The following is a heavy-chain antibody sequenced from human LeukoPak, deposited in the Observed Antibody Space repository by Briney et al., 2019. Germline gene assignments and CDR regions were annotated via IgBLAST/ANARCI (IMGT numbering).Heavy chain of an antibody. Sequence: SQTLSLTCTVSGGSISSGGYYWSWIRQPPGKGLEWIGYIYYSGSTNYNPSLKSRVTISVDTSKNQFSLKLSSVTAADTAVYYCARLWRGEAIAAVWDVYFDYWGQGTLVTVSS. CDR3: ARLWRGEAIAAVWDVYFDY. J-gene: IGHJ4*02. CDR1: GGSISSGGYY. V-gene: IGHV4-61*08. D-gene: IGHD6-13*01. CDR2: IYYSGST.